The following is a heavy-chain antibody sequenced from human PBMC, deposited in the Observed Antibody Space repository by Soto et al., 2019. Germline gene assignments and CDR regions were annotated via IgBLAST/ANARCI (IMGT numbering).Heavy chain of an antibody. CDR1: GFTFSSYW. CDR3: ARDQPGIAAAGDAFDI. Sequence: LRLSCAASGFTFSSYWMSWVRQAPGKGLEWVANIKQDGSEKYYVDSVKGRFTISRDNAKNSLYLQMNSLRAEDTAVYYCARDQPGIAAAGDAFDIWGQGTMVTVSS. V-gene: IGHV3-7*03. D-gene: IGHD6-13*01. CDR2: IKQDGSEK. J-gene: IGHJ3*02.